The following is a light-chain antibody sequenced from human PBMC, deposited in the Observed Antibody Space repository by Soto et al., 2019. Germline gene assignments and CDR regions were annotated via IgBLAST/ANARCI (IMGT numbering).Light chain of an antibody. Sequence: EIVLTQSPDTLSLSPGERATLSCRASQSVSSSYLAWYQQKPGQAPRLIIYGASNRATGIPDRFSGSGSGTDFTLTISRLEPEDFAVYYCQQYGSSGTFGQGTKVDIK. CDR3: QQYGSSGT. J-gene: IGKJ1*01. CDR2: GAS. CDR1: QSVSSSY. V-gene: IGKV3-20*01.